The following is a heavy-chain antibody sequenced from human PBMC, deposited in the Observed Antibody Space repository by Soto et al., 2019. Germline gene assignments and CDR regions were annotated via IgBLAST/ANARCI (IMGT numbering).Heavy chain of an antibody. J-gene: IGHJ4*02. CDR2: ISSSSSTI. Sequence: GGSLRLSCAASGFTFSSYSMNWVRQAPGKGLEWVSYISSSSSTINYADSVKVRFTISRDNAKNSLYLQMNSLRDEDTAVYYCAREEEQLPQDDYFDYWGQGTLVTVSS. V-gene: IGHV3-48*02. CDR3: AREEEQLPQDDYFDY. D-gene: IGHD6-6*01. CDR1: GFTFSSYS.